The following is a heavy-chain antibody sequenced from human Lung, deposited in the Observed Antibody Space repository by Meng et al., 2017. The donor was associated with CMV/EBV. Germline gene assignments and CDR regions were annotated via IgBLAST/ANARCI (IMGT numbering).Heavy chain of an antibody. Sequence: GESLKISCAASGFTFSAYRMNWLRQAPGKGLEWVSSISSSGNYIYYTASVKGRFTISRDNAMNSLYLHMSSLRAEDTAIYYCAGDPTVDRAGRQRAPPKNWFDPWGLGTLVTVSS. J-gene: IGHJ5*02. CDR3: AGDPTVDRAGRQRAPPKNWFDP. V-gene: IGHV3-21*01. CDR2: ISSSGNYI. D-gene: IGHD5-18*01. CDR1: GFTFSAYR.